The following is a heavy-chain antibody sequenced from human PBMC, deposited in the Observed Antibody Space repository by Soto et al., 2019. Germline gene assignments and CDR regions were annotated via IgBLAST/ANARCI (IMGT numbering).Heavy chain of an antibody. V-gene: IGHV4-59*01. CDR2: IYYSGST. CDR3: ARVYYDFWSGYPSQIVSYYYYMDV. CDR1: GGSISSYY. D-gene: IGHD3-3*01. J-gene: IGHJ6*03. Sequence: QVQLQESGPGLVKPSETLSLTCTVSGGSISSYYWSWIRQPPGKGLEWIGYIYYSGSTNYNPSLKSRVTIPGDTSKNLFSLKLSSVTAADTAVYYCARVYYDFWSGYPSQIVSYYYYMDVWGKGTTVTVSS.